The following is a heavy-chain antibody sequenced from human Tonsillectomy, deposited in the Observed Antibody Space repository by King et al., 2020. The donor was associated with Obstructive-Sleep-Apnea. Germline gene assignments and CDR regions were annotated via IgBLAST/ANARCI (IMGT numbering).Heavy chain of an antibody. CDR2: IYSGGST. Sequence: VQLVVSGGGLVQPGGSLRLSCAASGFTVSSNYMSWVRQAPGKGLEWVSVIYSGGSTYYADSVKGRFTISRDNSKNTLYLQMNSLRAEDTAVYYCARGDYYDSSGVGDYWGQGTLVTVSS. V-gene: IGHV3-66*01. J-gene: IGHJ4*02. D-gene: IGHD3-22*01. CDR1: GFTVSSNY. CDR3: ARGDYYDSSGVGDY.